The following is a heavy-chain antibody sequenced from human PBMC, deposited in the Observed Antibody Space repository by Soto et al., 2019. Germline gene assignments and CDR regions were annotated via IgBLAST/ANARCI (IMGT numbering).Heavy chain of an antibody. V-gene: IGHV3-23*01. CDR1: GFTFSNYD. CDR3: ARGRLTPDY. Sequence: GGSLRLSCAASGFTFSNYDMSWVRQAPGKGLQWISRISGSGGSTSYADSVKGRFTISRDNSKNTLYLQMNSLRADDTAVYYCARGRLTPDYWGQGTLVTVSS. D-gene: IGHD2-21*01. J-gene: IGHJ4*02. CDR2: ISGSGGST.